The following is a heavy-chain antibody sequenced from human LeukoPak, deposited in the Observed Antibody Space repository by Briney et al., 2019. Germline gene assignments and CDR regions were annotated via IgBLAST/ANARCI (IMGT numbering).Heavy chain of an antibody. J-gene: IGHJ4*02. V-gene: IGHV4-4*02. Sequence: PSETLSLTRAVSGGSISSSNWWSWVRQPPGKGLEWLGEIYHSGSTNYNPSLKSRVTISVDKSKNQFSLKLSSVTAADTAVYYCAKLSLGYSSSWYEIDYWGQGTLVTVSS. D-gene: IGHD6-13*01. CDR1: GGSISSSNW. CDR3: AKLSLGYSSSWYEIDY. CDR2: IYHSGST.